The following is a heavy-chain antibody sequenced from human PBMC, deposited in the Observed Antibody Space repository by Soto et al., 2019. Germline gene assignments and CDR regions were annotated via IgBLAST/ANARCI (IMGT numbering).Heavy chain of an antibody. CDR3: ARRSLDTAGVLHAFDI. D-gene: IGHD5-18*01. CDR2: IIPIFGTA. Sequence: QVQLVQSGAEVKKPGSSVKVSCKASGGTFSSYAISWVRQAPGQGREWMGGIIPIFGTANYAQKFQGRVTITADESTSTAYMELSSLRSEDTAVYYCARRSLDTAGVLHAFDIWGQGTMVTVSS. J-gene: IGHJ3*02. CDR1: GGTFSSYA. V-gene: IGHV1-69*01.